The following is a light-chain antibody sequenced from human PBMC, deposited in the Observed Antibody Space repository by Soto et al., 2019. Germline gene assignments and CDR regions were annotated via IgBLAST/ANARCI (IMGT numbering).Light chain of an antibody. V-gene: IGKV1-27*01. J-gene: IGKJ4*01. CDR1: QAIGVY. CDR3: QKYNSATLT. Sequence: DLQVTQSPSSLSASLGDRVTITYRANQAIGVYLDWFQQQPGKVPKLLIYAAYALQSGVPSRFSGSGSGTDFTLTISSLQPENIAAYYCQKYNSATLTFGGGTKVEI. CDR2: AAY.